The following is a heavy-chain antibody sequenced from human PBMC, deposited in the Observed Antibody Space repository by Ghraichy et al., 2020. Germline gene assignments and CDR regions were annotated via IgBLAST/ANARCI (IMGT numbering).Heavy chain of an antibody. Sequence: GESLNISCAASGFTFSSYSMNWVRQAPGKGLEWVSSISSSSSYIYYADSVKGRFTISRDNAKNSLYLQMNSLRAEDTAVYYCARAGVILTGYYYYYMDVWGKGTTVTVSS. J-gene: IGHJ6*03. CDR1: GFTFSSYS. CDR2: ISSSSSYI. V-gene: IGHV3-21*01. D-gene: IGHD3-9*01. CDR3: ARAGVILTGYYYYYMDV.